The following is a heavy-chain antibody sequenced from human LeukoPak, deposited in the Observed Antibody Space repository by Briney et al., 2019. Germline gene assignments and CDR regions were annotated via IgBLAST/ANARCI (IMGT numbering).Heavy chain of an antibody. Sequence: SETLSLTCTVSGVSISNYYRSWIRQPAGKGLEWIGRIDASGSTNYNPSLKSRVTLSVDTSKHQFSLRLSSVTAADTAVYYCASPTKGYWGQGTLVTVSS. CDR3: ASPTKGY. J-gene: IGHJ4*02. V-gene: IGHV4-4*07. CDR2: IDASGST. CDR1: GVSISNYY.